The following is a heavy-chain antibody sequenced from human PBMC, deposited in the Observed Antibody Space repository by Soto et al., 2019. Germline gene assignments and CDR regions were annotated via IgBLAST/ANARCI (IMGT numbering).Heavy chain of an antibody. J-gene: IGHJ6*02. CDR2: IRSKAYGGTP. CDR3: ARSLLNGMDV. Sequence: SLRLSCTTSGFTFGDYAVNWVLQAPGKGLEWVGFIRSKAYGGTPEYAASVKGRFTISRDDSKFIAYLQMNSLKTEDTAVFYCARSLLNGMDVWGQGTTVTVSS. V-gene: IGHV3-49*04. CDR1: GFTFGDYA. D-gene: IGHD2-15*01.